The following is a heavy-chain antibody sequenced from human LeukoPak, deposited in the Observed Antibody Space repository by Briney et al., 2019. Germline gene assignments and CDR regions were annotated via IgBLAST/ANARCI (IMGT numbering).Heavy chain of an antibody. CDR2: INHSGST. V-gene: IGHV4-34*01. Sequence: GSLRLSCAASGFTVSSNYMSWVRQPPGKGLEWIGEINHSGSTNYNPSLKSRVTISVDTSKNQFSLKLGSVTAADTAVYYCARGYSSSWYRSYYFDYWGQGTLVTVSS. CDR1: GFTVSSNY. J-gene: IGHJ4*02. D-gene: IGHD6-13*01. CDR3: ARGYSSSWYRSYYFDY.